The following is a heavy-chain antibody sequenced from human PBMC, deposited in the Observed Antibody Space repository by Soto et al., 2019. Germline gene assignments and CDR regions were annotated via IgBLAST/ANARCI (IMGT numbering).Heavy chain of an antibody. CDR2: INAGNGNT. Sequence: ALMKVSCKASGYPFTSYAIHWVRPAPGQRLEWMGWINAGNGNTKYSQKFQGRVTMTRDTSTSTVYMELSSLRSEDTAVYYCARDLGYYDSSGYTFDYWGQGTLVTVSS. V-gene: IGHV1-3*01. CDR3: ARDLGYYDSSGYTFDY. J-gene: IGHJ4*02. CDR1: GYPFTSYA. D-gene: IGHD3-22*01.